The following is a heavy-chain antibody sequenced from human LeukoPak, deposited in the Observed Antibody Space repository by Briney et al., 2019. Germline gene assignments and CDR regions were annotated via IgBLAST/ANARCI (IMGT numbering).Heavy chain of an antibody. CDR3: ARVAIVVVVAATPRGNWFDP. V-gene: IGHV1-18*01. Sequence: ASVKVSCKASGYTFTSYGISWVRQAPGQGLEGMGWISAYNGNTNYAQKLQGRVTMTTDTSTSTAYMELRSLRSDDTAVYYCARVAIVVVVAATPRGNWFDPWGQGTLVTVSS. CDR2: ISAYNGNT. J-gene: IGHJ5*02. D-gene: IGHD2-15*01. CDR1: GYTFTSYG.